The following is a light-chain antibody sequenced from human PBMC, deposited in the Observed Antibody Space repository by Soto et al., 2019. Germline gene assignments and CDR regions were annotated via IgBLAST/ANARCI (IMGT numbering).Light chain of an antibody. CDR1: QSVGTK. CDR3: QQYSSWLWT. J-gene: IGKJ1*01. V-gene: IGKV3-15*01. CDR2: GAS. Sequence: IVMTQSPATLSVSPGERANLSCRASQSVGTKLAWYQQTPGQAPRLLIYGASNRATGVPARISGSVSGTEFTLTIASLQSEDFAVYYCQQYSSWLWTFGQGTQGGYQ.